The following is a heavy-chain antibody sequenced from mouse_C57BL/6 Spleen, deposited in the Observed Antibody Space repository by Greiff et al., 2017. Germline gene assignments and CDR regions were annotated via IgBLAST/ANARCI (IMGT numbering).Heavy chain of an antibody. J-gene: IGHJ4*01. CDR2: INPYNGGT. V-gene: IGHV1-19*01. CDR3: ARCYGNYSLYAMGY. CDR1: GYTFTDYY. Sequence: VQLQQSGPVLVKPGASVTMSCKASGYTFTDYYMNWVKQSHGKSLEWLGVINPYNGGTSYNQKFKGKATLTVDQSSSTAYMELNRLTSEDSAVYYCARCYGNYSLYAMGYGGQGTSVTVSS. D-gene: IGHD2-1*01.